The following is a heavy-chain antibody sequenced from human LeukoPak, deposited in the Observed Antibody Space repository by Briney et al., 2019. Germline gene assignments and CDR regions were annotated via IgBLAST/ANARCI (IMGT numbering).Heavy chain of an antibody. CDR3: AGDLGYNYGLDY. D-gene: IGHD5-18*01. J-gene: IGHJ4*02. CDR1: GFHLSNNY. CDR2: IYSGGIT. Sequence: GGSLRLSCAASGFHLSNNYMSWARQAPGKGLECVSVIYSGGITYYADSVKGRFIISRDSSKNTLYLQMNSLRAEDTAVYYCAGDLGYNYGLDYWGQGALVTVSS. V-gene: IGHV3-53*01.